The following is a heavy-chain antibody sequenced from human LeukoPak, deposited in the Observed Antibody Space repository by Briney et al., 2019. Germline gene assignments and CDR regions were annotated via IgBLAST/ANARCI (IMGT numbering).Heavy chain of an antibody. CDR1: GFTFSSYA. CDR2: ISGSGGST. CDR3: ARGGGLRGYCSSTSCYSDLDY. J-gene: IGHJ4*02. D-gene: IGHD2-2*01. Sequence: AGGSLRLSCAASGFTFSSYAMSWVRQAPGKGLEWVSAISGSGGSTYYADSVKGRFTISRDNSKNTLYLQMNSLRAEDTAVYYCARGGGLRGYCSSTSCYSDLDYWGQGTLVTVSS. V-gene: IGHV3-23*01.